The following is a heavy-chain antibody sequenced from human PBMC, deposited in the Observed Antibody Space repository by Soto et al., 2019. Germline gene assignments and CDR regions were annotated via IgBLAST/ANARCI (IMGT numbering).Heavy chain of an antibody. CDR2: VYYSGDT. D-gene: IGHD1-1*01. Sequence: CSVXCYSISNXXXXXXWLRQAPGKGLEYIASVYYSGDTYYHPSLKSRVTMSVDTSKNQFSLQLSSVTATDTAVYFCARRDWKXRGYYFDYWGQGTLVTSPQ. CDR1: CYSISNXXXX. J-gene: IGHJ4*02. CDR3: ARRDWKXRGYYFDY. V-gene: IGHV4-39*01.